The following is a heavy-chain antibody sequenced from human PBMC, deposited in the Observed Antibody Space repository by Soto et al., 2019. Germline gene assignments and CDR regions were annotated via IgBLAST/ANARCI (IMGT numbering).Heavy chain of an antibody. CDR2: IYPGDSDT. CDR3: ARIHSGSYSGIDY. J-gene: IGHJ4*02. Sequence: EVQLVQSGAEVKKPGESLQISCKGSGYTFTSYWIGWVRQMPGKGLEWMGIIYPGDSDTRYSPSFQGQVSISVDKSITTAYLQWSSLKASDTAMYYCARIHSGSYSGIDYWGQGTLVTVSS. CDR1: GYTFTSYW. D-gene: IGHD1-26*01. V-gene: IGHV5-51*03.